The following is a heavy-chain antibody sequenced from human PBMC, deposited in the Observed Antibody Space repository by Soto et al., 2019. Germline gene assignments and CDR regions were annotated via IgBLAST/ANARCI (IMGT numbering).Heavy chain of an antibody. CDR2: IYNSGRT. CDR1: GASVSSYF. CDR3: ARVNSGWSSGHGLHV. Sequence: SETLSLTCTVSGASVSSYFWSWVRQPPGKGLEWIGYIYNSGRTKYNPSLKSRVTISLDTSDNDFSLRLTSLAAADTAVYYCARVNSGWSSGHGLHVWGQGTTVTVSS. V-gene: IGHV4-59*02. D-gene: IGHD6-19*01. J-gene: IGHJ6*02.